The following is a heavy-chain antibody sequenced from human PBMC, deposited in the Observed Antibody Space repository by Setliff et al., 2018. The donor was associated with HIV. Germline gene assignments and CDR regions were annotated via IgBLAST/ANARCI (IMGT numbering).Heavy chain of an antibody. CDR1: RFSFSTFW. CDR2: INHSEST. V-gene: IGHV4-34*01. Sequence: PGGSLRLSCATSRFSFSTFWMTWVRQAPGKGLEWIGEINHSESTNYNPSLKSRVSISVDTSKDQFSLKLDSMTAADTAVYYCARRGISGNYYFDYWGQGTLVTVSS. D-gene: IGHD1-26*01. J-gene: IGHJ4*02. CDR3: ARRGISGNYYFDY.